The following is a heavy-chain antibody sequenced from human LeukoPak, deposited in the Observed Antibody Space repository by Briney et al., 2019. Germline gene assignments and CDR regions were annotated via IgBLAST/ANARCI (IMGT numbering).Heavy chain of an antibody. J-gene: IGHJ4*02. D-gene: IGHD1-26*01. V-gene: IGHV3-21*01. CDR2: SSSSSSYI. CDR3: ARGVGATHFDY. CDR1: GFTFSSYS. Sequence: GGSLRLSCAASGFTFSSYSMNWVRQAPGKGLEWVSSSSSSSSYIYYADSVKGRFTISRDNANNSLYLQMNSLRAEDTAVYYCARGVGATHFDYGGQGTLVTVSS.